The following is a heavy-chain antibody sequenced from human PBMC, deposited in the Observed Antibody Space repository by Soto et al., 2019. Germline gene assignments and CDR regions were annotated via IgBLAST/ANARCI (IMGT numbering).Heavy chain of an antibody. J-gene: IGHJ6*03. V-gene: IGHV1-2*02. CDR2: INPTSGVT. CDR1: GDRFSDYY. CDR3: ARESGGATATLDYYYFYMDV. Sequence: QVQLVQSGAEVKVPGASVTVSCRASGDRFSDYYMHWVRQAPGQGLGWMGWINPTSGVTKCAQKFQGGVTMTRDTTIRTIYMQQSRLGSDDTAIYYCARESGGATATLDYYYFYMDVWGTGTTVTVS. D-gene: IGHD5-12*01.